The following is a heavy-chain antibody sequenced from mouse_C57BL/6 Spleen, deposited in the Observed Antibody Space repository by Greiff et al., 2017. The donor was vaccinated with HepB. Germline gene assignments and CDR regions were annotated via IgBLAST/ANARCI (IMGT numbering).Heavy chain of an antibody. J-gene: IGHJ1*03. CDR3: ARPYDYDGYFDV. V-gene: IGHV5-17*01. D-gene: IGHD2-4*01. CDR2: ISSGSSTI. Sequence: EVKVVDSGGGLVKPGGSLKLSCAASGFTFSDYGMHWVRQAPEKGLEWVAYISSGSSTIYYADTVKGRFTISRDNAKNTLFLQMTSLRSEDTAMYYCARPYDYDGYFDVWGTGTTVTVSS. CDR1: GFTFSDYG.